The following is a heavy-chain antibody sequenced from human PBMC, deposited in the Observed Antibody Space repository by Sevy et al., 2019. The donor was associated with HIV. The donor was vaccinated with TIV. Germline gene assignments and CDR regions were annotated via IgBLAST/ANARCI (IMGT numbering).Heavy chain of an antibody. CDR1: GGSISSSSYY. CDR2: IYYSGST. V-gene: IGHV4-39*01. CDR3: ARQIFPTVTTRGGYYYYYYGMDV. Sequence: SETLSLTCTVSGGSISSSSYYWGWIHQPPGKGLEWIGSIYYSGSTYYNPSLKSRVTISVDTSKNQFSLKLSSVTAADTAVYYCARQIFPTVTTRGGYYYYYYGMDVWGQGTTVTVSS. J-gene: IGHJ6*02. D-gene: IGHD4-17*01.